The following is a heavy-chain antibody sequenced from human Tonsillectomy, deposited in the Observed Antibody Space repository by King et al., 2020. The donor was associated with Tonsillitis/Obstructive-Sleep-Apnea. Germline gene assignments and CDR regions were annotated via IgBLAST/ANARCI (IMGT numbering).Heavy chain of an antibody. Sequence: TLKESGPTLVKPTQTLTLTCTFSGFSLRSSGVGVGWIRQPPGKALQWLALLYWDDDERYSPALKCRLTITKDTSKNQVVLTMTNMDPFDTATYYCAHSFRGKSCSGGSCYWFDPWGQGTLVTVSS. D-gene: IGHD2-15*01. V-gene: IGHV2-5*02. CDR2: LYWDDDE. CDR3: AHSFRGKSCSGGSCYWFDP. CDR1: GFSLRSSGVG. J-gene: IGHJ5*02.